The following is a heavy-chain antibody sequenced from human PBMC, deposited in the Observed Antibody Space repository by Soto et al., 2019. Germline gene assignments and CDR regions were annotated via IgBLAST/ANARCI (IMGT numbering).Heavy chain of an antibody. D-gene: IGHD3-9*01. Sequence: SGPTLVNPTQTLTLTCTFSGFSLSTSGMCVSWIRQPPGKALEWLARIDWDDDKYYSTSLKTRLTISKDTSKNQVVLTMTNMDPVDTTTYYCARTPGGYDILTGYYYYYGMDVWGQGTTVTVSS. J-gene: IGHJ6*02. CDR2: IDWDDDK. V-gene: IGHV2-70*11. CDR3: ARTPGGYDILTGYYYYYGMDV. CDR1: GFSLSTSGMC.